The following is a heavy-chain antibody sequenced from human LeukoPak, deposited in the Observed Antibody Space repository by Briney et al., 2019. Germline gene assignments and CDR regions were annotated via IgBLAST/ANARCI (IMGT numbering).Heavy chain of an antibody. CDR1: GGSFSGYY. J-gene: IGHJ4*02. CDR3: ARGTDYYDSSGYYFDS. D-gene: IGHD3-22*01. V-gene: IGHV4-34*01. Sequence: SETLSLTCAVYGGSFSGYYWSWIRQPPGKGLEWIGEINHSGSTNYNPSLKSRVTISVDTSKNQFSLKLSSVTAADTAVYYCARGTDYYDSSGYYFDSWGQGTLVTVSS. CDR2: INHSGST.